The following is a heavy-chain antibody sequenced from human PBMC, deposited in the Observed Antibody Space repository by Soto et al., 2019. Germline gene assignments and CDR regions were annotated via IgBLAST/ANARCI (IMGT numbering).Heavy chain of an antibody. V-gene: IGHV1-2*02. J-gene: IGHJ6*02. CDR1: GYSFTGHY. CDR2: VNLNTGGT. Sequence: QVQHVQSGAEVKKPGDSVKVSCKASGYSFTGHYKHWVRRAPGRSPEWMGWVNLNTGGTDYAQEFQGRVTMTTATSIRTVYLEVTGLKFDDTAIYYCARDPSSFLGRVYGMDVWGQGTAVTVSS. CDR3: ARDPSSFLGRVYGMDV.